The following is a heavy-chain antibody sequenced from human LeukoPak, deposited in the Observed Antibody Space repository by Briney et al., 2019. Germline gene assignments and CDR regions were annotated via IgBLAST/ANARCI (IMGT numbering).Heavy chain of an antibody. J-gene: IGHJ4*02. D-gene: IGHD6-19*01. V-gene: IGHV1-2*06. Sequence: ASVKVSCKASGYTLTGYYMHWVRQAPGQGLEWMGRINPNSGGTNYAQKFQGRVTMTRDTSISTAYMELSRLRSDDTAVYYCARDLIAVAGSGYWGQGTLVTVSS. CDR3: ARDLIAVAGSGY. CDR2: INPNSGGT. CDR1: GYTLTGYY.